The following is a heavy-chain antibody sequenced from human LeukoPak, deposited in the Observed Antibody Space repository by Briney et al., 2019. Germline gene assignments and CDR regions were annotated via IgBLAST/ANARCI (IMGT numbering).Heavy chain of an antibody. CDR1: GYTFTSYY. D-gene: IGHD3-10*01. Sequence: ASVKVSCKASGYTFTSYYMHWVRQAPGQGLEWMGIINPSGGSTSYAQKFQGRVTMTRDTSTSTVYMELSSRRSEDTAVYYCAGSLNGSGSYYDSFDYWGQGTLVTVSS. V-gene: IGHV1-46*01. CDR3: AGSLNGSGSYYDSFDY. J-gene: IGHJ4*01. CDR2: INPSGGST.